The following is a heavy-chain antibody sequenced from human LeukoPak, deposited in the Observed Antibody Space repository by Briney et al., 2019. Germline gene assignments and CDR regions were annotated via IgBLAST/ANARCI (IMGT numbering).Heavy chain of an antibody. D-gene: IGHD3-22*01. CDR3: AEREYDSSGGAFDI. CDR1: GYTFTGYY. CDR2: LNPNSGGT. Sequence: VASVKVSCKASGYTFTGYYMHWVRQAPGQGLEWMGWLNPNSGGTNYAQKFQGRVTMTRDTSISTAYMELSRLRSDDTAVYYCAEREYDSSGGAFDIWGQGTMVTVSS. V-gene: IGHV1-2*02. J-gene: IGHJ3*02.